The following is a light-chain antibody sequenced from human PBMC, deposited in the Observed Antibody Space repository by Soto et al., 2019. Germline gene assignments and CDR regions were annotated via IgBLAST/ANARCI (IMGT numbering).Light chain of an antibody. V-gene: IGLV1-44*01. CDR3: AAWDDSLNRVV. CDR1: SSNIGSNA. CDR2: TYT. J-gene: IGLJ2*01. Sequence: QPVLTQPPSASGTPGQRVTISCSGSSSNIGSNAVNWYQQLPGTAPKLLIYTYTQRPSGVPDRFSGSKSGTSASLAISGLQSEDEAEYYCAAWDDSLNRVVFGGGTKVTVL.